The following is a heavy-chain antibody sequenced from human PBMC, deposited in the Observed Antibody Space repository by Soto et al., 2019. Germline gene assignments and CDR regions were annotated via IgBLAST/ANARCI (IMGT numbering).Heavy chain of an antibody. CDR3: ARAPYYYDSSGYFDD. CDR2: INWNGGST. D-gene: IGHD3-22*01. J-gene: IGHJ5*02. V-gene: IGHV3-20*04. CDR1: GFTFDDYG. Sequence: GGSLRLSCAASGFTFDDYGMSWFGQAPGKGLEWVSGINWNGGSTGYADSVKGRFTISRDNAKNSLYLQMNSLRAEDTALYYCARAPYYYDSSGYFDDWGQGTLVTVSS.